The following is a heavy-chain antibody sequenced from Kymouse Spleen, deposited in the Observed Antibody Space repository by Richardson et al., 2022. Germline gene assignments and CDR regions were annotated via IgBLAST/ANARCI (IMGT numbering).Heavy chain of an antibody. J-gene: IGHJ6*02. CDR1: GGSISSSSYY. Sequence: QLQLQESGPGLVKPSETLSLTCTVSGGSISSSSYYWGWIRQPPGKGLEWIGSIYYSGSTYYNPSLKSRVTISVDTSKNQFSLKLSSVTAADTAVYYCARGYNWNYGMDVWGQGTTVTVSS. V-gene: IGHV4-39*01. D-gene: IGHD1-20*01,IGHD1-7*01. CDR3: ARGYNWNYGMDV. CDR2: IYYSGST.